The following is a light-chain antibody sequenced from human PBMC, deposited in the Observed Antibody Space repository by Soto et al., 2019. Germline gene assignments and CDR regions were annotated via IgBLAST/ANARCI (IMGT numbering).Light chain of an antibody. CDR2: GAS. CDR1: QCVSVRC. CDR3: QQYNNWLEWT. V-gene: IGKV3-15*01. J-gene: IGKJ1*01. Sequence: IVLTQSPGTLSLSPGESATLSCRSSQCVSVRCLAWCQQQPGQAPRLLIYGASTRATGIPARFSGSGSGTEFTLTISSLQSEDFAVYYCQQYNNWLEWTFGQGTKVDIK.